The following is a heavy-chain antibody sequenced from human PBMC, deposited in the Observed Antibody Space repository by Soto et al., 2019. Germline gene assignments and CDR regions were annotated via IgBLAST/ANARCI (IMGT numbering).Heavy chain of an antibody. V-gene: IGHV3-33*01. J-gene: IGHJ5*02. Sequence: GGSLRLSCAASGFTFSSYGMHWVRQAPDKGLEWVAVIWYDGSNKYYADSVKGRFTISRDNSKNTLYLQMNSLRAEDTAVYYCARDRSQGTIPPDRFFDPWGQGTLVNVSS. D-gene: IGHD3-16*02. CDR1: GFTFSSYG. CDR2: IWYDGSNK. CDR3: ARDRSQGTIPPDRFFDP.